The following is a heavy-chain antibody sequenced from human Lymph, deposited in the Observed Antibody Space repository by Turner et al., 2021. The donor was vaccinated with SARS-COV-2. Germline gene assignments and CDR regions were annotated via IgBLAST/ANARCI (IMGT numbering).Heavy chain of an antibody. CDR3: AKEGDTAMVNFDY. D-gene: IGHD5-18*01. V-gene: IGHV3-23*01. J-gene: IGHJ4*02. CDR2: ISGSGGST. Sequence: EVQLLESGGGLVQPVGSLRLSCAASGFTFSSYAMSWVRQAQEKGLEWVSAISGSGGSTYYADSVKGRFTISRDNSKNTLYLQMNSLRAEDTAVYYCAKEGDTAMVNFDYWGQGTLVTVSS. CDR1: GFTFSSYA.